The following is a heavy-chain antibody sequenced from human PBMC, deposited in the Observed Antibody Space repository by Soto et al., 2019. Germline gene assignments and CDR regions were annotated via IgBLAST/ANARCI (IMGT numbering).Heavy chain of an antibody. J-gene: IGHJ5*02. CDR3: ARERDGHNPNWFDL. CDR1: GFTVSSNY. V-gene: IGHV3-53*02. CDR2: IYSGGST. D-gene: IGHD2-8*01. Sequence: EVQVVETGGGLIQPGGSLRLYCAVSGFTVSSNYMSWVRQPPGKGPEWVSDIYSGGSTYYAESVKGRFTISRDNSKNTLYLQMNSRRAEDTAVYYCARERDGHNPNWFDLWGQGTLVTVSS.